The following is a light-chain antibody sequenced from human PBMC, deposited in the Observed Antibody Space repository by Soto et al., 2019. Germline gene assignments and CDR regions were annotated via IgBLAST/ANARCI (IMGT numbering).Light chain of an antibody. CDR3: QKYNSAPLT. Sequence: DIQMTQSPSSLSASLGDRVTITCRASQGIGVYLAWFQQKPGKVPKLLIYAASALQSGVPSRFSGSRSGTDFTLTISSLQPEDIATYYCQKYNSAPLTFGGGTRVEIK. CDR1: QGIGVY. CDR2: AAS. J-gene: IGKJ4*01. V-gene: IGKV1-27*01.